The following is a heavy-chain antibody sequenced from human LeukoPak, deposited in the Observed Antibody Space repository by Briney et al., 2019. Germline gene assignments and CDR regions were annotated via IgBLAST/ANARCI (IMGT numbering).Heavy chain of an antibody. V-gene: IGHV5-51*01. J-gene: IGHJ4*02. CDR2: IYPRDSDT. Sequence: GASLKISCKGSEYTFTNYWIGWVRQTSDKGLELVAFIYPRDSDTRYNPSFQGQVTISADKSTNTAYLQWSSLQASYTAMYYCARSTSAYYSADYWGQGTLVTVSS. CDR3: ARSTSAYYSADY. CDR1: EYTFTNYW. D-gene: IGHD3-22*01.